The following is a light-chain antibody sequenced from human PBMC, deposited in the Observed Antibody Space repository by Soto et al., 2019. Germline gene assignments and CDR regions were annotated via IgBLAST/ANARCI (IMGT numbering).Light chain of an antibody. CDR2: AAS. CDR1: QGISSY. CDR3: QKYNSAPRT. Sequence: DIQMTQSPSSLSASVGDRVTISCRASQGISSYLAWYQQKPRKVSKLLIYAASTLQSGVPSRFSGSGSGTDFTLTISSLQPEDVATYYCQKYNSAPRTFGQGTKVEIK. J-gene: IGKJ1*01. V-gene: IGKV1-27*01.